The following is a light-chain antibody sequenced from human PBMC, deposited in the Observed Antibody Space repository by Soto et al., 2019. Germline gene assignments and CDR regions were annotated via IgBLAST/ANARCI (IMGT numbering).Light chain of an antibody. V-gene: IGLV2-14*01. CDR3: ASYTISSTRV. Sequence: QSALTQPASVSGSPGQSITISCTGSNNDVGAYNYVSWYQQHPGKDPKLIIYEVNNRPSGFSPRLSGSKSGNTASLTISGRQADGEADDYCASYTISSTRVFGGGTQLTVL. CDR2: EVN. J-gene: IGLJ3*02. CDR1: NNDVGAYNY.